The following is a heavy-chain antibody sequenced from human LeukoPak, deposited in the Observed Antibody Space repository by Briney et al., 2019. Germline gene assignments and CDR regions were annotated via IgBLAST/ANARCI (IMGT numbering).Heavy chain of an antibody. CDR1: GFTFSSYA. D-gene: IGHD3-22*01. CDR3: AKDPYYYDSSGYGYGMDV. CDR2: ISTGGTNT. V-gene: IGHV3-23*01. J-gene: IGHJ6*02. Sequence: GSLRLSCAASGFTFSSYAIHWVRQAPGKGLQWVSAISTGGTNTYYADSVKGRFTISRDTSKNTLYLQMNSLRAEDTAVYYCAKDPYYYDSSGYGYGMDVWGHGTTVTVSS.